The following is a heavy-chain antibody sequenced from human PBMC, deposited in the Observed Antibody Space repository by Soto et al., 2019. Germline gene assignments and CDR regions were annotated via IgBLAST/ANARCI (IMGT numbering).Heavy chain of an antibody. D-gene: IGHD3-3*01. J-gene: IGHJ6*02. Sequence: XGSLRLSCAASGFTFSSYAMSWVRQAPGKGLEWVSAISGSGGSTYYADSVKGRFTISRDNSKNTLYLQMNSLRAEDTAVYYCAKYYDFWSGYLPGYGMDVWGQGTTVTVSS. V-gene: IGHV3-23*01. CDR2: ISGSGGST. CDR3: AKYYDFWSGYLPGYGMDV. CDR1: GFTFSSYA.